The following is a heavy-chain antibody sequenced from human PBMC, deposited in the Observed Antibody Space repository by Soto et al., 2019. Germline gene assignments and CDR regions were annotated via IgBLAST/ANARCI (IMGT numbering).Heavy chain of an antibody. V-gene: IGHV5-10-1*01. D-gene: IGHD3-22*01. Sequence: GESLKISCKGSGYSFTSYWITWVRQMPGKGPEWMGRIDPSDSDTNYSPSFQGHVTMSADKSISTAYLQWSSLKASDTAIYYCARHSYDSSGYYYGDYWGQGTLVTVSS. CDR2: IDPSDSDT. J-gene: IGHJ4*02. CDR3: ARHSYDSSGYYYGDY. CDR1: GYSFTSYW.